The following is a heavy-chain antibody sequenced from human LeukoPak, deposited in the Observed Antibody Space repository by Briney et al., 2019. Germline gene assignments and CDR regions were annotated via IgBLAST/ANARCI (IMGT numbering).Heavy chain of an antibody. V-gene: IGHV3-30*18. Sequence: PGRSLRLSCAASGFTFSSYGMHWVRQAPGKGLEGVAVISYDGSNKYYADSVKGRFTISRDNSKNTLYLQMNSLRAGDTAVYYCANSEERWLQLLYYWGQGTLVTVSS. CDR1: GFTFSSYG. CDR2: ISYDGSNK. J-gene: IGHJ4*02. CDR3: ANSEERWLQLLYY. D-gene: IGHD5-24*01.